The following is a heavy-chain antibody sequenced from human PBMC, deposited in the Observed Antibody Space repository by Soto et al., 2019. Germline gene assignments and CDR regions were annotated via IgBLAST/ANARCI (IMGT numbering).Heavy chain of an antibody. V-gene: IGHV1-69*01. D-gene: IGHD5-12*01. J-gene: IGHJ5*02. Sequence: QVQLVQSGAAVQKPGSSVKVSCTASGGTFSSYAISWVRQAPGQGLEWMGGIIPIFGTANYAQKFQGRVTITADESTSTAYMELSSLRSEDTAVYYCARDDSTAMATIDPRSSWGQGTLVTVSS. CDR3: ARDDSTAMATIDPRSS. CDR1: GGTFSSYA. CDR2: IIPIFGTA.